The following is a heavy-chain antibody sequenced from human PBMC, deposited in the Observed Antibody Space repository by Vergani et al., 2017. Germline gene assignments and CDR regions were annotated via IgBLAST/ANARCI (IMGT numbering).Heavy chain of an antibody. J-gene: IGHJ4*02. Sequence: QVQLVESGGGVVQPGRSLRLSCAASGFTFSSYGMHWVRQAPGKGLEWVAVISDDGSNKYYADSVKGRFTISRDNSKNTLYLQMNSLRAEDTAVYYCAKDSGPLSIAAQEYYFDYWGQGTLVTVSS. CDR2: ISDDGSNK. D-gene: IGHD6-6*01. CDR1: GFTFSSYG. CDR3: AKDSGPLSIAAQEYYFDY. V-gene: IGHV3-30*18.